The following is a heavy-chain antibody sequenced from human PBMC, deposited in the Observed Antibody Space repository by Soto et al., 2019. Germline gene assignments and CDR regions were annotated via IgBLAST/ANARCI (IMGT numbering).Heavy chain of an antibody. J-gene: IGHJ6*02. Sequence: QVQLVESGGGVVQPGRSLRLSCAASGFTFSSYAMHWVRQAPGKGLEWVAVISYDGSNKYYADSVKGRFTISRDNSKNTLYLQMNSLRAEDTAVYYCARDLGYCSSTSCYGYYYSYGMDVWGQGTTVTVSS. CDR1: GFTFSSYA. CDR3: ARDLGYCSSTSCYGYYYSYGMDV. D-gene: IGHD2-2*01. V-gene: IGHV3-30-3*01. CDR2: ISYDGSNK.